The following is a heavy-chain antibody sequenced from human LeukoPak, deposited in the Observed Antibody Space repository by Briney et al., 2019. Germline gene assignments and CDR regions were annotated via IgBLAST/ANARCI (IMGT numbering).Heavy chain of an antibody. V-gene: IGHV4-34*01. J-gene: IGHJ3*02. CDR3: ARYGDHAFDI. CDR2: INHSGST. Sequence: SETLSLTCAVFGGSFSGYSWSWIRQPPGKGLEWIGEINHSGSTNYNPSLKSRVTISVDTSKNQFSLKLSSVTAADTAVYYCARYGDHAFDIWGQGTMVTVSS. CDR1: GGSFSGYS. D-gene: IGHD2-21*02.